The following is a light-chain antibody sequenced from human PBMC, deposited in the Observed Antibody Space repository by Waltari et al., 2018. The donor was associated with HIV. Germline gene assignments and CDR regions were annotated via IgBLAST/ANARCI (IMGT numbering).Light chain of an antibody. V-gene: IGKV3-20*01. CDR3: QQSGSSIT. CDR2: GAS. CDR1: QSVGSIY. J-gene: IGKJ5*01. Sequence: IVLTQSPGTLSLSPGERAILSCRASQSVGSIYLNWYQQKPGQAPRVPIYGASSRATGIPDRFSGSGSGTDFSLTISRLEPEDFAVYYCQQSGSSITFGQGTRLEIK.